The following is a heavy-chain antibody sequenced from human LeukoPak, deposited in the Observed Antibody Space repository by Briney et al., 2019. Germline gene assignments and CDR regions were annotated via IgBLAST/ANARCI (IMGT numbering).Heavy chain of an antibody. CDR2: INPNSGGT. D-gene: IGHD3-10*02. J-gene: IGHJ4*02. V-gene: IGHV1-2*02. Sequence: ASVKVSCKASGYTFTGYYMHWVRQAPGQGLEWMGWINPNSGGTNYAQKFQGRVTMTRDTSISTAYMELSRLRSDDTAVYYCARDIGGHYYVKYYFDYWGQGTLVTVSS. CDR3: ARDIGGHYYVKYYFDY. CDR1: GYTFTGYY.